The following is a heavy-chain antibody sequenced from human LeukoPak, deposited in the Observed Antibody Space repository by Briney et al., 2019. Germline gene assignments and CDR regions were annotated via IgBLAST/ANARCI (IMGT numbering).Heavy chain of an antibody. CDR2: ISHDGKIK. V-gene: IGHV3-30*04. CDR3: ANQWVPLWSPFDY. D-gene: IGHD5-18*01. Sequence: GGSLRLSCAASGFSFSTYGMHWVRQAPGKGLEWVTLISHDGKIKCDADSVKGRFTISRDNAKNSLYLQMNSLRAEDTAVYYCANQWVPLWSPFDYWGQGTLVTVSS. J-gene: IGHJ4*02. CDR1: GFSFSTYG.